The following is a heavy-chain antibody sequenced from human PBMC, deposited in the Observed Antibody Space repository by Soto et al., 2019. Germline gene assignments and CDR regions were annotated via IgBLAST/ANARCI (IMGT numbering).Heavy chain of an antibody. J-gene: IGHJ4*02. V-gene: IGHV3-23*01. CDR2: VTGNPGSA. CDR1: GFTFSSSV. Sequence: EVQVLESGGDLVQPGGSLRLSCAASGFTFSSSVMSWVRQAPGKGLEWVSSVTGNPGSAYYAHSVKGRFTISRDNSRKPLSLQMNSLRAEDTALYYCAKTYYDFPSGYYFDYWGQGALVTVSS. D-gene: IGHD3-3*01. CDR3: AKTYYDFPSGYYFDY.